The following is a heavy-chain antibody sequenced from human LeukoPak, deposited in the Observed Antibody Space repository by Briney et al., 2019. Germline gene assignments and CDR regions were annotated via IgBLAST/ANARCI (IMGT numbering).Heavy chain of an antibody. CDR2: ISAYNGNT. V-gene: IGHV1-18*01. CDR3: VRDRYCSSTSCLGSRWFDP. J-gene: IGHJ5*02. D-gene: IGHD2-2*01. Sequence: ASVKVSCKASGYTFTSYGISWVRQAPGQGLEWMGWISAYNGNTNYAQKLQGRVTMTTDTSTSTAYMELRSLRSDDTAVYYCVRDRYCSSTSCLGSRWFDPWGQGTLVTVSS. CDR1: GYTFTSYG.